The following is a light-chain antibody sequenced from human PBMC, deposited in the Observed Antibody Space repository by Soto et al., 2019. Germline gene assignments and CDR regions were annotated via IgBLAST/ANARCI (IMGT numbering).Light chain of an antibody. CDR2: AAS. V-gene: IGKV1-9*01. CDR3: QQRKSYPIT. J-gene: IGKJ5*01. Sequence: DIQLTQSPSFLSASVGDIVTITCRASQDINTYLAWYQQKPGKAPKLLIFAASTLQNGVPSRFSGSGSGTEFTVTITSLQPEDCATYYCQQRKSYPITFGQGTRLEIK. CDR1: QDINTY.